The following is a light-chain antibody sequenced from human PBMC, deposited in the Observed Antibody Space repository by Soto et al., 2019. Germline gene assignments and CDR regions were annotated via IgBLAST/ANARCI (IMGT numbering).Light chain of an antibody. V-gene: IGKV1-5*01. CDR2: DVS. Sequence: DIQMTHSPSTLSASVGGRVIITCRASQSISSWLAWYQQKPGKAPKLLIYDVSSLKSGVPSRFSGSGSGTEFNLTISSLQPDDFATYYCQQYNTYWTFGQGTKVDIK. CDR3: QQYNTYWT. J-gene: IGKJ1*01. CDR1: QSISSW.